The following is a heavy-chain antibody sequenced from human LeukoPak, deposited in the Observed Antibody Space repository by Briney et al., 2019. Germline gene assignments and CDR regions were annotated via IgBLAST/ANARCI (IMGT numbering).Heavy chain of an antibody. J-gene: IGHJ6*03. D-gene: IGHD5-12*01. CDR2: IYTSGIT. Sequence: SETLSLTCTVSGGSISSGTYYWYWIRQPAGKGLEWIGRIYTSGITNYNPSLKSRITISLDTSRNQFSLRLSSVTAADTAVYYCARATSSYFYYMDVWGKGTTVTISS. V-gene: IGHV4-61*02. CDR3: ARATSSYFYYMDV. CDR1: GGSISSGTYY.